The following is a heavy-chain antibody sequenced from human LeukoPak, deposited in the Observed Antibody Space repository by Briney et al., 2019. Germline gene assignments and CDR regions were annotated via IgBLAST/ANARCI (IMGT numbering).Heavy chain of an antibody. J-gene: IGHJ6*02. CDR1: GGSIKTYY. V-gene: IGHV4-59*08. Sequence: SEILSLTCTVSGGSIKTYYWSWIRQPPGKGLEWIGYIYYSGSTDYNPSLKSRVTISLDTSKNQFSLRLSSVTAADTAVYYCAGSYNNAGYFYYGMDVWGQGTTVTVSS. CDR2: IYYSGST. D-gene: IGHD1-26*01. CDR3: AGSYNNAGYFYYGMDV.